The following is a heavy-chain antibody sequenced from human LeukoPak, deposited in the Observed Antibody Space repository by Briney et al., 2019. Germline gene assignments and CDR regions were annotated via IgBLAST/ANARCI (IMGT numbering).Heavy chain of an antibody. CDR1: GDSISRYY. CDR3: ARSASSVTSYYFDS. Sequence: KPSETLSLTCTVSGDSISRYYWSWIRQPAGKGLEWIGRFYTIGSTNYNPSLKSRVTMSLDTSKNQFSLTLNSVTAADTAVYYCARSASSVTSYYFDSWGQGTLVTVSS. V-gene: IGHV4-4*07. CDR2: FYTIGST. D-gene: IGHD4-17*01. J-gene: IGHJ4*02.